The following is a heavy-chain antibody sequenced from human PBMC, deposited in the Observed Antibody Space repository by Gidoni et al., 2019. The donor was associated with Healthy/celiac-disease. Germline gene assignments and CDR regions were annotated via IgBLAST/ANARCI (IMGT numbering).Heavy chain of an antibody. Sequence: QVQLVESGGGVVQPGRSLRLSCAVSGFTFSSYGMHWVRQAPGKGLEWVAVISYDGSNKYYADSVKGRFTISRDNSKNTLYLQMNSLRAEDTAVYYCAKDRWGAAAGPFDYWGQGTLVTVSS. V-gene: IGHV3-30*18. CDR1: GFTFSSYG. D-gene: IGHD6-13*01. CDR3: AKDRWGAAAGPFDY. J-gene: IGHJ4*02. CDR2: ISYDGSNK.